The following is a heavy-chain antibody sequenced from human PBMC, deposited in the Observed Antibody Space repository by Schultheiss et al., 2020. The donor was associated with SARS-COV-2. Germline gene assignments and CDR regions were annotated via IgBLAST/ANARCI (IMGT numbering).Heavy chain of an antibody. CDR2: INHSGST. Sequence: LRLSCTVSGGSISSYYWSWIRQPPGKGLEWIGEINHSGSTNYNPSLKSRVTISGDTSKSQFSLKVSSVTAADTAVYYCARVYGDQGGFDPWGQGTLVTVSS. V-gene: IGHV4-34*09. CDR1: GGSISSYY. D-gene: IGHD4-17*01. CDR3: ARVYGDQGGFDP. J-gene: IGHJ5*02.